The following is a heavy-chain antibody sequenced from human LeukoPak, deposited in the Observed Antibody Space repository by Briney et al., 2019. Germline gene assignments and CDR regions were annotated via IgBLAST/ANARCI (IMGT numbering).Heavy chain of an antibody. CDR2: IYYSGST. Sequence: SETLSLTFTVSGGSISSYYWSWIRQPPGKGLEWIGYIYYSGSTYYNPSLKSRVTISVDRSKNQFSLKLSSVTAADTAVYYCARDNTVSSRFDPWGQGTLVTVSS. J-gene: IGHJ5*02. CDR3: ARDNTVSSRFDP. V-gene: IGHV4-59*12. CDR1: GGSISSYY. D-gene: IGHD4-11*01.